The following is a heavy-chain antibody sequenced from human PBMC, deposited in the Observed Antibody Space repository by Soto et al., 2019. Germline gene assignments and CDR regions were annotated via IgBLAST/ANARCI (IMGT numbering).Heavy chain of an antibody. J-gene: IGHJ6*02. CDR2: ISYDGSNK. CDR1: GFTIISYA. Sequence: GGSMRLSCTAAGFTIISYAMHWVSKTPGKGLEWVAVISYDGSNKYYADSVKGRFTISRDNSKNTLYLQMNSLRAEDTAVYYCARGKVRRWLVPTYYYYYGMDVWGQGTTVTVSS. V-gene: IGHV3-30-3*01. CDR3: ARGKVRRWLVPTYYYYYGMDV. D-gene: IGHD6-19*01.